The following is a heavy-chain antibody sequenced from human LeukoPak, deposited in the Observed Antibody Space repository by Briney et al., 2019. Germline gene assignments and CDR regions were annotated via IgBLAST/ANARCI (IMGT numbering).Heavy chain of an antibody. J-gene: IGHJ4*02. D-gene: IGHD3-16*01. CDR1: GGSISSSGYY. Sequence: KASETLSLTCTVSGGSISSSGYYWGWIRQPPGKGLEWIGTIYYSGSTYYNPSLKSRVTISVDTSKNQFSLKLSSVTAADTAIYYCARDTYDYDYGSDYIHYFDSWGQGILVTVSS. CDR2: IYYSGST. CDR3: ARDTYDYDYGSDYIHYFDS. V-gene: IGHV4-39*02.